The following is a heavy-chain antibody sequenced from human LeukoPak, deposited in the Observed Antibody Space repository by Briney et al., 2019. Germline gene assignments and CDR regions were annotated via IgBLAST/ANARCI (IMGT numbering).Heavy chain of an antibody. Sequence: SETLSLTCTVSGGSISNDYWSWIRQPPGKGLESIGYIYYSGTTYYNPSLKSRVTMSVDMSKNQFSLKLSSVTAADTAVYYCARILGATSGAFDTWGQGTMVTVSS. CDR3: ARILGATSGAFDT. J-gene: IGHJ3*02. V-gene: IGHV4-59*01. CDR1: GGSISNDY. CDR2: IYYSGTT. D-gene: IGHD6-19*01.